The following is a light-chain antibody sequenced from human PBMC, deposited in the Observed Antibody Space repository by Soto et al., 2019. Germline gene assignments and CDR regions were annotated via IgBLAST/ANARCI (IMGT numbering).Light chain of an antibody. Sequence: EIVLTQSPATLSVSPGGRATLSCRASQSVKSYLAWYQQRPGQPPRLLIYGASTRATGIPARFSGSVSGTEFSLTISSMQSEDFAVYYCQQYNTWPPRYTFGQGTKLEIK. CDR1: QSVKSY. CDR2: GAS. J-gene: IGKJ2*01. V-gene: IGKV3-15*01. CDR3: QQYNTWPPRYT.